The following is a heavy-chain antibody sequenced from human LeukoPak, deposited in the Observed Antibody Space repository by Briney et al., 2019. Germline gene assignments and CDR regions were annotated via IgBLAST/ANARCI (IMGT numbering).Heavy chain of an antibody. CDR1: GGSISSSSYY. D-gene: IGHD2-2*01. CDR3: ASIQDIVVVPAALHPFDY. V-gene: IGHV4-39*01. CDR2: IYYSGST. Sequence: SETLSLTCTVSGGSISSSSYYWGWIRQPPGKGLEWIGSIYYSGSTYYNPSLKSRVTISVDTSKNQFSLKLSSVTAADTAVYYCASIQDIVVVPAALHPFDYGGQGTLVTVSS. J-gene: IGHJ4*02.